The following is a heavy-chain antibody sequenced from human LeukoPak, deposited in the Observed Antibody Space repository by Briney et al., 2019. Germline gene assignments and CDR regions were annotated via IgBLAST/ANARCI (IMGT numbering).Heavy chain of an antibody. V-gene: IGHV3-30*18. CDR2: ISYDGSNK. Sequence: GGSLRLSCAASGFTFSSYGMHWVRQAPGRGLEWVAVISYDGSNKYYADSVKGRFTISRDNSKNTLYLQMNSLRAEDTAVYYCAKDMTTGTEDDYWGQGTLVTVSS. J-gene: IGHJ4*02. CDR1: GFTFSSYG. D-gene: IGHD1-1*01. CDR3: AKDMTTGTEDDY.